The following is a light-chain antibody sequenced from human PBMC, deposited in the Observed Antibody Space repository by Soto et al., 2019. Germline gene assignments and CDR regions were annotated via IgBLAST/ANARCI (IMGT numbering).Light chain of an antibody. CDR1: NSDVGGYNY. V-gene: IGLV2-11*01. CDR2: DVS. J-gene: IGLJ1*01. CDR3: CSHAGSYTYV. Sequence: QSVLTQPRSVSGSPGQSVAISCTGTNSDVGGYNYVSWYQQHPGNAPKVIIYDVSKRPSGVPDRFSGSKSGNTASLTISGLQAEDEADYYCCSHAGSYTYVFGTGTKVTVL.